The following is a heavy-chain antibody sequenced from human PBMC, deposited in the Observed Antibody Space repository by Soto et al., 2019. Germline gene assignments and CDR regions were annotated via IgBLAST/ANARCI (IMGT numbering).Heavy chain of an antibody. J-gene: IGHJ4*02. Sequence: ELLLVESGGGLVQPGGSLQLSCAAYGFTFSGSVIHWVRKASGEGLEWVGHIGRKANNYATTYAASVKGRFSIFRADSENTAYLQMISLKTEETAVYYCSSRDCSGDSRQPPNWGPGTLFPGSS. V-gene: IGHV3-73*02. CDR2: IGRKANNYAT. D-gene: IGHD2-15*01. CDR3: SSRDCSGDSRQPPN. CDR1: GFTFSGSV.